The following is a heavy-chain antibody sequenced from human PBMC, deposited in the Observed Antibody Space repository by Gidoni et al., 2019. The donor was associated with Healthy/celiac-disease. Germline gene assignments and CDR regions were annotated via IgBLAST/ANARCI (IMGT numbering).Heavy chain of an antibody. V-gene: IGHV4-34*01. J-gene: IGHJ6*02. D-gene: IGHD4-17*01. CDR3: AMAVTTPYYYYGMDV. Sequence: QVQLQQWGAGLLKPSETLSLTCAVYGGSFSGYYWSWIRQPPGKGLEWIGEINNSGSTNYNPSLKSRVTISVETSKNQFSLKLSSVTAADTAVYYCAMAVTTPYYYYGMDVWGQGTTVTVSS. CDR2: INNSGST. CDR1: GGSFSGYY.